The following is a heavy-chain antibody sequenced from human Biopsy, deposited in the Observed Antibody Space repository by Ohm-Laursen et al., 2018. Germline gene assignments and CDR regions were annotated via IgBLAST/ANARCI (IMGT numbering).Heavy chain of an antibody. CDR2: ISWNSGSM. D-gene: IGHD6-19*01. J-gene: IGHJ3*02. CDR1: GFTFDDYA. Sequence: SLRLSCAASGFTFDDYAMHWVRQAPGKGLEWVSGISWNSGSMGYADSVKGRFTISRDNAKNSLYLQMNSLRAEDTALYYCAKDRRAVAGYDAFDIWGQGTMVTVSS. CDR3: AKDRRAVAGYDAFDI. V-gene: IGHV3-9*01.